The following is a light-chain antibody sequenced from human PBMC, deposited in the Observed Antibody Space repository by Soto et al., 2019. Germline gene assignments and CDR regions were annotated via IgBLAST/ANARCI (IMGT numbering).Light chain of an antibody. CDR3: QQSYSTPSLT. Sequence: DIQMTQSPSTLSASVGDRVTITCGASQGIDKYLNWYQQKPGKGPNLLIYAASNLRTGVPSRFSGSGSGTEFTLTISSLLPEDFATYFCQQSYSTPSLTFGGGTKVDIK. V-gene: IGKV1-39*01. CDR1: QGIDKY. CDR2: AAS. J-gene: IGKJ4*01.